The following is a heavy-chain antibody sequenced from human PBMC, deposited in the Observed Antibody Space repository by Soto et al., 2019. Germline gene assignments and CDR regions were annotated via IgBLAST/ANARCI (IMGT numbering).Heavy chain of an antibody. J-gene: IGHJ4*02. Sequence: EVQLVESGGGLIQPGGSLRLSCAVSGFTVSNNYMSWVRQAPGKGLEGVSVIYSGGYTAYGDSVKGRFTISRDNSKNTLFLQMNTLGPDDPGLFYWGTDPGGGGYWGQGTLVTVSS. CDR2: IYSGGYT. CDR1: GFTVSNNY. CDR3: GTDPGGGGY. V-gene: IGHV3-53*01. D-gene: IGHD3-10*01.